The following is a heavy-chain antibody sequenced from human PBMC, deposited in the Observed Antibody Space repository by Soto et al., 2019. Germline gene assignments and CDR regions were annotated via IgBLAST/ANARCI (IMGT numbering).Heavy chain of an antibody. CDR3: ARGLAVYSSSSNCNCYMDV. CDR1: GDSVSSNSAA. CDR2: TYYRSKWYN. Sequence: SQTLSLTCAISGDSVSSNSAAWNWIRQSPSRGLEWLGRTYYRSKWYNDYPVSVKSRITINPDTSKNQFSLQVNSVTPEDTAVYYCARGLAVYSSSSNCNCYMDVWGKGTTVTVSS. V-gene: IGHV6-1*01. J-gene: IGHJ6*03. D-gene: IGHD6-6*01.